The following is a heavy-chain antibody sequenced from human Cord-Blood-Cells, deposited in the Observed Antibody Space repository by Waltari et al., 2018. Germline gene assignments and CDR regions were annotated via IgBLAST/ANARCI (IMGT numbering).Heavy chain of an antibody. CDR3: ARDRGREPFDY. CDR1: GDTFTSYD. J-gene: IGHJ4*02. V-gene: IGHV1-8*01. CDR2: MNPTSGRT. D-gene: IGHD1-1*01. Sequence: QVQLVQSGAEVKKPGASVKVSCKASGDTFTSYDINWLRQATGQGLEWRGWMNPTSGRTGYAQKFQGRVTMTRNTSISTAYMELSSLRSEDTAVYYCARDRGREPFDYWGQGTLVTVSS.